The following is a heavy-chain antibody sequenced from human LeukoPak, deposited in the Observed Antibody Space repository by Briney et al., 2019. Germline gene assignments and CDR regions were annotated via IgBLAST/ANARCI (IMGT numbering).Heavy chain of an antibody. J-gene: IGHJ5*02. CDR1: GFTFSDYY. CDR2: ISSSGSTI. Sequence: GGSLRLSCAASGFTFSDYYMSWIRQAPGKGLEWVSYISSSGSTIYYADSVKGRFTFSRDNAKNSLYLQMNSLRAEDTAVYYCARDSGYSYNWFDPWGQGTLVTVSS. V-gene: IGHV3-11*01. D-gene: IGHD5-12*01. CDR3: ARDSGYSYNWFDP.